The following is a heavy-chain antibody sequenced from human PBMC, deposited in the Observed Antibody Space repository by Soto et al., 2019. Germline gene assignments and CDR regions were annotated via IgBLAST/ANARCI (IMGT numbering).Heavy chain of an antibody. D-gene: IGHD5-12*01. CDR3: AKSPGGLDGYNSDYYGMDV. CDR2: IGGSGTGGRT. J-gene: IGHJ6*02. Sequence: EVHLLESGGDLVQPGGSLRLSCTASGLTFSTYAMSWVRQAPGKGLEWVSAIGGSGTGGRTYYADSVKGRFTISRDNSKNTVYLQMNSLRADDTAVYYGAKSPGGLDGYNSDYYGMDVWGQGTKVTVSS. CDR1: GLTFSTYA. V-gene: IGHV3-23*01.